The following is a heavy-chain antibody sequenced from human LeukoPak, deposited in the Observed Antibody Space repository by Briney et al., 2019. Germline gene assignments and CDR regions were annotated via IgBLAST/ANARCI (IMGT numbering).Heavy chain of an antibody. J-gene: IGHJ4*02. Sequence: GGSLRLSCTASGFTFNTYAMHWVRQAPGKELEWVALVRYEESNRYYANSVRGRFTISRDNSKNTLYLQMNSLKTEDTAVYYCARPGVSSVVGYYFDNWGQGTLVTVSA. V-gene: IGHV3-30*02. D-gene: IGHD5/OR15-5a*01. CDR2: VRYEESNR. CDR3: ARPGVSSVVGYYFDN. CDR1: GFTFNTYA.